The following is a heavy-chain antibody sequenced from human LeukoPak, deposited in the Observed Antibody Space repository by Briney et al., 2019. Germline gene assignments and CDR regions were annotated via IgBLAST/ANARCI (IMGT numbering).Heavy chain of an antibody. CDR1: GGSFSGYY. V-gene: IGHV4-34*09. CDR2: IYYSGST. Sequence: SEALSLTCAVYGGSFSGYYWSWIRQPPGKGLEWIGYIYYSGSTYYNPSLKSRVTISVDTSKNQFSLKLSSVTAADTAVYYCARDSLLIVDAFDIWGQGTMVTVSS. D-gene: IGHD3-16*02. J-gene: IGHJ3*02. CDR3: ARDSLLIVDAFDI.